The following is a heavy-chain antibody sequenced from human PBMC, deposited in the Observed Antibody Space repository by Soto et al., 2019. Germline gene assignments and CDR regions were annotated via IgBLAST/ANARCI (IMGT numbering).Heavy chain of an antibody. Sequence: GGSLRLSCAASGFPFSSYVMSWVRQAPGKWLEWVSGISGGGSNTFYADSVEGRFTMSRDNSKNILYLQMNSLRAEDTAIYYCARASGESYPGSRVFDSWGQGXRVTVSS. CDR1: GFPFSSYV. D-gene: IGHD3-10*01. J-gene: IGHJ4*02. CDR2: ISGGGSNT. CDR3: ARASGESYPGSRVFDS. V-gene: IGHV3-23*01.